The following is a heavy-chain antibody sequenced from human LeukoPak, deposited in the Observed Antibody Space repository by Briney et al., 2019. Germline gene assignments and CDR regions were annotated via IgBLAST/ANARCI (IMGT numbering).Heavy chain of an antibody. CDR2: ISGSGGST. J-gene: IGHJ4*02. D-gene: IGHD3-10*01. CDR1: GFTFSSYA. V-gene: IGHV3-23*01. CDR3: AKPASYGSGSYYRKGYFDY. Sequence: PGGSLRLSCAASGFTFSSYAMSWVRQAPGKGLEWVSAISGSGGSTYYADSVKGRFTISRDNSKNTLYLQMNSLRAEDTAVYYCAKPASYGSGSYYRKGYFDYWGQGTLVTVSS.